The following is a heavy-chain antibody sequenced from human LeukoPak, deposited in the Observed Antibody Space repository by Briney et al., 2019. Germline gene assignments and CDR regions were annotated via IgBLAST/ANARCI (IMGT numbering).Heavy chain of an antibody. D-gene: IGHD3-16*01. V-gene: IGHV3-48*03. CDR1: GITFSSYE. CDR3: ASGFSLDC. Sequence: PGGSLRLSCAASGITFSSYEMNWVRQAPGKGLEWISHITSGGTTIYYADSVKGRFTISRDNAKKSLYLQMNSLRAEDTAVYYCASGFSLDCWGQGTLVTVSS. J-gene: IGHJ4*02. CDR2: ITSGGTTI.